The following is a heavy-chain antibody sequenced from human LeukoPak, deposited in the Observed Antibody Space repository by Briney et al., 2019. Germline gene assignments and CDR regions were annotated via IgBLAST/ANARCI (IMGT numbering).Heavy chain of an antibody. D-gene: IGHD5-24*01. J-gene: IGHJ5*02. CDR2: VDPEDDES. CDR1: GYTFSDYY. Sequence: ASVKVSCKASGYTFSDYYMHWVQQAPGKGLEWMGCVDPEDDESVYAEKFQGRVTIVADTTTNTSYMEVSSLTSEDTAVYYCATEVLQTWASWGQGSLVIVSS. CDR3: ATEVLQTWAS. V-gene: IGHV1-69-2*01.